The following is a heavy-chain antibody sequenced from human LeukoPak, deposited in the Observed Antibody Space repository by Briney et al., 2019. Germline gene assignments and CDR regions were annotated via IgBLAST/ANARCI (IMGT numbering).Heavy chain of an antibody. D-gene: IGHD1-26*01. CDR3: ARDNVGPFDY. J-gene: IGHJ4*02. CDR1: GFTFSSYA. V-gene: IGHV3-30*01. CDR2: ISYDGSNK. Sequence: AGGSLRLSCAASGFTFSSYAMHWVRQAPGKGLEWVAVISYDGSNKYYADSVKGRFTISRDNSKNTLYLQMNSLRAEDTAVYYCARDNVGPFDYRGQGTLVTVSS.